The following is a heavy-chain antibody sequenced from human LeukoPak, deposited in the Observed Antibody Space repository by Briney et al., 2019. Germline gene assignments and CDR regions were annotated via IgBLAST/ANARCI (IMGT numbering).Heavy chain of an antibody. D-gene: IGHD3-22*01. CDR3: ARAYYDSSGYYDAFDI. CDR1: GFTFYDYG. CDR2: INWNGGST. Sequence: GGSLRLSCAASGFTFYDYGMSWVRQVPGKGLEWVSGINWNGGSTGYADSVKGRFTISRDNAKNSLYLQMNSLRAEDTALYYCARAYYDSSGYYDAFDIWGQGTMVTVSS. V-gene: IGHV3-20*04. J-gene: IGHJ3*02.